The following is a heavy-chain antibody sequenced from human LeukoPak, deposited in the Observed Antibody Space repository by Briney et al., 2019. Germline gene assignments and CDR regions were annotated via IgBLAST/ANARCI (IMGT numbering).Heavy chain of an antibody. CDR1: GGSISSYY. CDR3: ARLPRQYCSGGSCYGY. D-gene: IGHD2-15*01. CDR2: INHSGST. Sequence: SETLSLTCSVPGGSISSYYWSWIRRPPGKGLEWIGEINHSGSTNYNPSLKSRVTISVDTSKNQFSLKLSSVTAADTAVYYCARLPRQYCSGGSCYGYWGQGTLVTVSS. J-gene: IGHJ4*02. V-gene: IGHV4-34*01.